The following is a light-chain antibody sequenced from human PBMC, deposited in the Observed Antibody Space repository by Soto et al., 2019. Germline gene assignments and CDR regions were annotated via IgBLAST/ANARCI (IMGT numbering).Light chain of an antibody. Sequence: EIVLTQSPATLSLTTGERATLSCRASQSVSSYLAWYQQKPGQAPRLLIYDASNRATGIPARFSGSGSGTDFTLTISSLEPEDFAVYYCQQRSNWRPITFGQGTRLEIK. J-gene: IGKJ5*01. CDR2: DAS. CDR1: QSVSSY. CDR3: QQRSNWRPIT. V-gene: IGKV3-11*01.